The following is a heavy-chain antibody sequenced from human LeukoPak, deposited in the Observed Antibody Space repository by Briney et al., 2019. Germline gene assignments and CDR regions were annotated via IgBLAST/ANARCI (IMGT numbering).Heavy chain of an antibody. J-gene: IGHJ4*02. CDR1: GYTFSSYG. CDR2: ISAYNGNT. CDR3: AVSRGSGYPADY. Sequence: ASVKVSCKASGYTFSSYGISWVRQAPGQGLEWMGWISAYNGNTNYAQKLQGRVTMTTDTSTSTAYMELRSLRSDDTAVYYCAVSRGSGYPADYWGQGTLVTVSS. V-gene: IGHV1-18*01. D-gene: IGHD3-3*01.